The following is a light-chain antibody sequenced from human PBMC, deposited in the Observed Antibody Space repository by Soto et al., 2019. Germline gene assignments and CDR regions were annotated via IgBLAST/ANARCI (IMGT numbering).Light chain of an antibody. CDR3: QQYGSSPIT. V-gene: IGKV3-20*01. CDR1: QSVINNY. Sequence: EIVLTQSPGTLSLSPGERGTLPCRASQSVINNYLAWYQQKPGQAPRLLIYGASSRATGIPERFSGSGSGTEFTLTISRLAPEDFAVYYCQQYGSSPITFGQVTLLEIK. CDR2: GAS. J-gene: IGKJ5*01.